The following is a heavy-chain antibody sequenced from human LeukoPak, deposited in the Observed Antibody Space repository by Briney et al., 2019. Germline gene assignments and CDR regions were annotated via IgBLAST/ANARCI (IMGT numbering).Heavy chain of an antibody. J-gene: IGHJ4*02. V-gene: IGHV4-34*01. CDR1: GGSFSGYY. CDR2: INHSGST. D-gene: IGHD2-2*01. CDR3: ARGLDCSSTSCFYSGSYYFDY. Sequence: SETLSLTCAVYGGSFSGYYWSWIRQPPGKGLEWIGEINHSGSTNYNPSLKSRVTISVDTSKNQFSLKLSSVTAADTAVYCCARGLDCSSTSCFYSGSYYFDYWGQGTLVTVSS.